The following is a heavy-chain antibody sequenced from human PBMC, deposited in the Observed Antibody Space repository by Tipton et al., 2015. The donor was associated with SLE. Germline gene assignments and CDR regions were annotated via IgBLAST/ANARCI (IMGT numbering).Heavy chain of an antibody. CDR1: GGSFSGYY. D-gene: IGHD5-18*01. CDR3: ARGARGYSYGSDEDFDS. CDR2: IYYTGST. J-gene: IGHJ4*02. Sequence: TLSLTCAVYGGSFSGYYWSWIRQPPGKGLEWIGYIYYTGSTEFAPSLKSRVTFSVDRSKNQFSLNLRSVTAADTAVYYCARGARGYSYGSDEDFDSWGQGILVTVSS. V-gene: IGHV4-59*01.